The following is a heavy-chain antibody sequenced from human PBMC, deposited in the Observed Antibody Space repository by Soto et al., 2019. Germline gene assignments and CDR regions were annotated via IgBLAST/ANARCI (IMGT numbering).Heavy chain of an antibody. CDR1: GFTFSSYE. D-gene: IGHD3-22*01. CDR2: IGSSGYMI. V-gene: IGHV3-48*03. J-gene: IGHJ5*02. CDR3: ARDAYDSSGYSRFEP. Sequence: VQLVESGGDLVQPGGSLRLSCSGSGFTFSSYEIHWVRQAPGKGLEWVSYIGSSGYMIYYADSVKGRFTTSRDNAKNSVYLQMSSLRAEDTAVYYCARDAYDSSGYSRFEPWGQGTLVTVSS.